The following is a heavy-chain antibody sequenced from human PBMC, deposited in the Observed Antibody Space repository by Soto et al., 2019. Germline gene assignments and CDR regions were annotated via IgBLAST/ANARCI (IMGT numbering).Heavy chain of an antibody. CDR3: ARGPYDDFWSGYYIRYFQH. D-gene: IGHD3-3*01. V-gene: IGHV4-34*01. J-gene: IGHJ1*01. Sequence: PSETLSLTCAVYGGSFSGYYWSWIRQPPGKGLEWIGEINHSGSTNYNPSLKSRVTISVDTSKNQFSLKLSSVTAADTAVYYCARGPYDDFWSGYYIRYFQHWGQGTLVTVAS. CDR2: INHSGST. CDR1: GGSFSGYY.